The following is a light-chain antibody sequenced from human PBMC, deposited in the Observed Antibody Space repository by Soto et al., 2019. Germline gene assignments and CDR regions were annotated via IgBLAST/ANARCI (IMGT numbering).Light chain of an antibody. Sequence: QSVLTQPPSVSAAPGQKVTISCSGSSSNIGRNSVSWYQPLPGTAPKLLIYDDNKRPSGIPDRFSGSKSGTSATLGITGFQTGDEADYYCGSWDSSLSAYVFGTGTKVTVL. CDR3: GSWDSSLSAYV. J-gene: IGLJ1*01. CDR1: SSNIGRNS. V-gene: IGLV1-51*01. CDR2: DDN.